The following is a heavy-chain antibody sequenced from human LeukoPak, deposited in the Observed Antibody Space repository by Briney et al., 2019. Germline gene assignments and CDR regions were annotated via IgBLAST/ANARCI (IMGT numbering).Heavy chain of an antibody. V-gene: IGHV4-39*07. CDR3: ARGADDYGDYAIAFDI. J-gene: IGHJ3*02. D-gene: IGHD4-17*01. CDR1: GGSISSSSYY. Sequence: NASETLSLTCTVSGGSISSSSYYWGWIRQPPGKGLEWIGSIYYSGSTYYNPSLKSRVTISVDTSKNQFSLKLSSVTAADTAVYYCARGADDYGDYAIAFDIWGQGTMVTVSS. CDR2: IYYSGST.